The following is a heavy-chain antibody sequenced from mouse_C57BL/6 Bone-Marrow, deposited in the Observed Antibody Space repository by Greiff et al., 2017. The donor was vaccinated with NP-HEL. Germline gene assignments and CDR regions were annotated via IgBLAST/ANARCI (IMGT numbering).Heavy chain of an antibody. CDR2: IHPNSGST. D-gene: IGHD1-1*01. CDR3: ARSLGSSLCYYDY. Sequence: QVQLQQPGAELVKPGASVKLSCKASGYTFTSYWMHWVKQRPGQGLEWIGMIHPNSGSTNYNEKFKSKATLTVDKASSTAYMQLSSLTSEDSAVYYCARSLGSSLCYYDYWGQGTTLTVSS. V-gene: IGHV1-64*01. CDR1: GYTFTSYW. J-gene: IGHJ2*01.